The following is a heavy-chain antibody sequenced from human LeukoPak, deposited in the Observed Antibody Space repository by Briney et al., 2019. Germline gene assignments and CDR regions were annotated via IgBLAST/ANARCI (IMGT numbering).Heavy chain of an antibody. J-gene: IGHJ4*02. V-gene: IGHV1-46*01. CDR1: GYTFTSYY. D-gene: IGHD1-26*01. CDR3: AREHSGSYYAHLTYFDY. Sequence: ASVKVSCKASGYTFTSYYMHWVRQAPGQGLEWMGIINPSGGSTSYAQKFQGRVTMTRDTSTSTVYMELSSLRSEDTAVYYCAREHSGSYYAHLTYFDYWGQGTLVTVSP. CDR2: INPSGGST.